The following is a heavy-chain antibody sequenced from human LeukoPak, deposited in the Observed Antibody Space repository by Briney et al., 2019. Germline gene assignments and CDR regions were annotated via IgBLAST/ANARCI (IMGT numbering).Heavy chain of an antibody. Sequence: GGSLRLSCAASGFTFSSYGMHWVRQAPGKGLEWVAFIRYDGSNKYYADSVKGRFTISRDNSKNTLYLQMNSLRAEDTAVYYCARDSPTSDIVVVPAAIEGYYYYGMDVWGQGTTVTVSS. CDR3: ARDSPTSDIVVVPAAIEGYYYYGMDV. J-gene: IGHJ6*02. D-gene: IGHD2-2*02. V-gene: IGHV3-30*02. CDR1: GFTFSSYG. CDR2: IRYDGSNK.